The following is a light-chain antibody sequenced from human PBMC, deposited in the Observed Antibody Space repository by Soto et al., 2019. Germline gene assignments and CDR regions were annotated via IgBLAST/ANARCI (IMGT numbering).Light chain of an antibody. J-gene: IGKJ2*01. Sequence: EIVMTQSPLSLPVSPGEPGSISCRASQSVSSNLAWYQQKPGQAPRLLISDASTRATGIPARFSGSGSGTEFTLTISSLQSEDFALYYCHQYNSWPPGTFGQGTKVDIK. V-gene: IGKV3-15*01. CDR3: HQYNSWPPGT. CDR1: QSVSSN. CDR2: DAS.